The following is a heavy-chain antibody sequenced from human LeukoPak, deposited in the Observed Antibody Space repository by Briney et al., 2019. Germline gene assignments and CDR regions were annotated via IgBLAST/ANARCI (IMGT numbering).Heavy chain of an antibody. Sequence: PGGSLRLSCAASGFTFSTFWMSWVRQAPGKGLEWVANIKQDGTEKYYVDSVKGRFTISRDNAQNSLYLQMNSLRAEDTAVYCCARDFRSYIGSGICAFDIWGQGTMVTVSS. V-gene: IGHV3-7*01. CDR3: ARDFRSYIGSGICAFDI. D-gene: IGHD3-10*01. CDR2: IKQDGTEK. J-gene: IGHJ3*02. CDR1: GFTFSTFW.